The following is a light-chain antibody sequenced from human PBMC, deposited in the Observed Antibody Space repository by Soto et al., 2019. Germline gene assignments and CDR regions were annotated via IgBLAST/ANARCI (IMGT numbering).Light chain of an antibody. Sequence: DIVMTQSPLSLPVTPGEPASISCTSSQSLLNSNGNNYLDWYVQKPGQSPQLLIHLGSKRASGGPYRFSGSGSGTSFTLKISRVEAEDVGVYYCMQPLRNPWTFGQGTKVEIK. CDR1: QSLLNSNGNNY. J-gene: IGKJ1*01. V-gene: IGKV2-28*01. CDR3: MQPLRNPWT. CDR2: LGS.